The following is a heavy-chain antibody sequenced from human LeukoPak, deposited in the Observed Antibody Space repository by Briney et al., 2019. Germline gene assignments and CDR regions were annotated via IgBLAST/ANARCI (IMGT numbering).Heavy chain of an antibody. D-gene: IGHD4-11*01. V-gene: IGHV4-4*07. CDR3: ARVLGTSNYGY. J-gene: IGHJ4*02. CDR1: GFSISSYY. Sequence: SETLSLTCTVSGFSISSYYWSWIRQPAGKGLEWIGRIYTSGSTNYNPSLKSRVTISVDKFKNQFSLKLSSVTAADTAVYYCARVLGTSNYGYWGQGTLVTVSS. CDR2: IYTSGST.